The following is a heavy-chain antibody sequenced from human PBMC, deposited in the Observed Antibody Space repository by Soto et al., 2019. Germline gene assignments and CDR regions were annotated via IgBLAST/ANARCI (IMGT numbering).Heavy chain of an antibody. Sequence: VGSLRLSCVVTGFNFGDYAVNWVRQAPGKGLEWVSSITSSGGTTYYADSVKGRFTISRDNSKNTLYLQMNSLRAEDTAVYYCAKVGYYDFWSGYYTDYWGQGTLVTVSS. V-gene: IGHV3-23*01. D-gene: IGHD3-3*01. J-gene: IGHJ4*02. CDR2: ITSSGGTT. CDR1: GFNFGDYA. CDR3: AKVGYYDFWSGYYTDY.